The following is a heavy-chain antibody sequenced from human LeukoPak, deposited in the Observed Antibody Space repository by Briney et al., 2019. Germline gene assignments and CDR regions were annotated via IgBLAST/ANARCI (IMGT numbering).Heavy chain of an antibody. D-gene: IGHD3-22*01. V-gene: IGHV3-20*04. CDR1: GFTFDDYG. Sequence: PGGSLRLSCAASGFTFDDYGMTWVRQAPGKGLEWLSGINWNGASTGYADSVKGRFTISRDNAKNSLYLQMNSLRAEDTALYYCAREVGIVVVIEGVFDIWGQGQWSPSLQ. CDR3: AREVGIVVVIEGVFDI. J-gene: IGHJ3*02. CDR2: INWNGAST.